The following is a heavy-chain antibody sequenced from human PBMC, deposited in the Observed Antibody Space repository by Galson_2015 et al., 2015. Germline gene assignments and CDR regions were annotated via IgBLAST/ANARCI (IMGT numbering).Heavy chain of an antibody. V-gene: IGHV3-7*01. D-gene: IGHD6-19*01. J-gene: IGHJ4*02. CDR1: GFSFSNYW. Sequence: SLRLSCAASGFSFSNYWLNWVRQAPGKGLEWAATIKHDGREKYYVDSVKGRFTISRDNAANLMYLQMNGLRAGDSAVYYCVAGIGWLPDYWGQGTRVTVSS. CDR2: IKHDGREK. CDR3: VAGIGWLPDY.